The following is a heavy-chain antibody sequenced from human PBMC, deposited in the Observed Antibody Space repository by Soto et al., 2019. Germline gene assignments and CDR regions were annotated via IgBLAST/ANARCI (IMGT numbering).Heavy chain of an antibody. D-gene: IGHD3-22*01. Sequence: HGESLKISCKGSGYSFTSYWISWVRQMPGKGLEWMGRIDPSDSYTNYSPSFQGHVTISADKSISTAYLQWSSLKASDTAMYYCARLKEDSGYSLYYFDYWGQGTLVTVSS. CDR1: GYSFTSYW. J-gene: IGHJ4*02. CDR2: IDPSDSYT. V-gene: IGHV5-10-1*01. CDR3: ARLKEDSGYSLYYFDY.